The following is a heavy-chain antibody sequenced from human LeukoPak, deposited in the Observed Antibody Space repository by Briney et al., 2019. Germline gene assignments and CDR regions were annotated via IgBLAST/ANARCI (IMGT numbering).Heavy chain of an antibody. V-gene: IGHV4-31*03. D-gene: IGHD5-18*01. CDR2: IYYSGST. J-gene: IGHJ4*02. CDR3: ARVMSGVGYSYGLYFDY. Sequence: SQTLSLTCTVSGGSISSGGYYWSWLRQHPGTGLEWIGYIYYSGSTYYNPSLKSRVTISVDTSKNQFSLKLSSVTAADTAVYYCARVMSGVGYSYGLYFDYWGQGTLVTVSS. CDR1: GGSISSGGYY.